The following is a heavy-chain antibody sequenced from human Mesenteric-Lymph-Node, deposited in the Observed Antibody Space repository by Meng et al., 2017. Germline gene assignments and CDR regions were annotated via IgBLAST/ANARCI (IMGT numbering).Heavy chain of an antibody. CDR3: ARGKGNFTYYYDSSGYYRKKPDAFDI. J-gene: IGHJ3*02. V-gene: IGHV1-2*06. D-gene: IGHD3-22*01. CDR2: IIPNSGGT. Sequence: ASVKVSCKASGYTFTGYYMHWVRQAPGQGLEWMGRIIPNSGGTNYAQKFQGRVTMTRDTSISTAYMELSRLRSDDTAVYYCARGKGNFTYYYDSSGYYRKKPDAFDIWGQGTMVTVSS. CDR1: GYTFTGYY.